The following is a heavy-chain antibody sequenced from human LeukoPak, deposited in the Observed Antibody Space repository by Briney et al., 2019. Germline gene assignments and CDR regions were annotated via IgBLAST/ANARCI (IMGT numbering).Heavy chain of an antibody. J-gene: IGHJ5*02. CDR3: ARDLGYCSGGSCYSYNWFDP. CDR1: GGSISSSNW. CDR2: IYHSGST. D-gene: IGHD2-15*01. Sequence: SETLSLTCDVSGGSISSSNWWSWVRQPPGKGLEWIGEIYHSGSTNYNPSLKSRVTISVDKSKNRFSLKLSSVTAADTAVYYCARDLGYCSGGSCYSYNWFDPWGQGTLVTVSS. V-gene: IGHV4-4*02.